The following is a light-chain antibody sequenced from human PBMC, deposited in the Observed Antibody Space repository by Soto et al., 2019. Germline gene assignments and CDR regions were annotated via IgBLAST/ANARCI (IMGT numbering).Light chain of an antibody. CDR2: VAS. CDR1: QGISNY. V-gene: IGKV1-27*01. Sequence: DIQMTQSPSSLSASVGDRVTITCRASQGISNYLAWYQQQPGKVPKLLIYVASTLQSGVPSRFSGSGSGTDFTLTISSLQPEDVATYFCQKYNSAPWTFGQGTKVEIK. CDR3: QKYNSAPWT. J-gene: IGKJ1*01.